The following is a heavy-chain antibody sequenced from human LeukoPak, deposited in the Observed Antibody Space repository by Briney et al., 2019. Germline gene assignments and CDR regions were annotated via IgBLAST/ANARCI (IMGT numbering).Heavy chain of an antibody. D-gene: IGHD3-3*01. Sequence: GGSLRLSCAASGFTFSSYAMSWVRQAPGKGLEWVSAISGSGGSTYYADSVKGRFTISRDNSKNTLYLQMNSLRAEDTAVYYCATNPGGITIFGVALPYYYGMDVWGQGTTVTVSS. CDR2: ISGSGGST. CDR3: ATNPGGITIFGVALPYYYGMDV. V-gene: IGHV3-23*01. J-gene: IGHJ6*02. CDR1: GFTFSSYA.